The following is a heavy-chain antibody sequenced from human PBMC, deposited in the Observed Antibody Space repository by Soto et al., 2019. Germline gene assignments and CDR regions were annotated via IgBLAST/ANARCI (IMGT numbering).Heavy chain of an antibody. J-gene: IGHJ6*03. CDR2: IYWDDDK. V-gene: IGHV2-5*02. D-gene: IGHD4-17*01. CDR3: AQTRVTTSDYYYYMDV. Sequence: QITLKESGLTLVKPTQTLTLTCTFSGFSLSTSGVGVGWIRQPPGKALEWLALIYWDDDKRYSPYLNSRLTITKDTSKNQVVLTMTNMDPVDTATYYCAQTRVTTSDYYYYMDVWGKGTTVTVSS. CDR1: GFSLSTSGVG.